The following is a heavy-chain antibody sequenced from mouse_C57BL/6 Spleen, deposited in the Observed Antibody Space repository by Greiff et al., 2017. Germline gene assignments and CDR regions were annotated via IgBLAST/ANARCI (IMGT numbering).Heavy chain of an antibody. Sequence: VQGVESGPELVKPGASVKISCKASGYAFSSSWMNWVKQRPGKGLEWIGRIYPGDGDTNYNGKFKGKATLTADKSSSTAYMQLSSLTSEDSAVYFCARRGDYYGFDYWGQGTTLTVSS. D-gene: IGHD1-1*01. CDR1: GYAFSSSW. CDR3: ARRGDYYGFDY. V-gene: IGHV1-82*01. J-gene: IGHJ2*01. CDR2: IYPGDGDT.